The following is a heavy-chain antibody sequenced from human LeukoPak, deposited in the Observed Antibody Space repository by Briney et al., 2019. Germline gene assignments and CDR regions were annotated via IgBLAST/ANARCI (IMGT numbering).Heavy chain of an antibody. D-gene: IGHD6-19*01. CDR2: ISGSGGST. CDR1: GFTFSRDW. J-gene: IGHJ4*02. Sequence: PGGSLRLSCVASGFTFSRDWMSWVRQAPGKGLEWVSAISGSGGSTYYADSVKGQFTISRDNSKNTLYLQMNSLRAEDTAIYYCAKTSSGWYPFDYWGQGTLVTVSS. CDR3: AKTSSGWYPFDY. V-gene: IGHV3-23*01.